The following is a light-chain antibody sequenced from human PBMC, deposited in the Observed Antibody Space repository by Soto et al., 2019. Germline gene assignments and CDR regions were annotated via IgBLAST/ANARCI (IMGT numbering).Light chain of an antibody. CDR3: QQDYSSPYT. J-gene: IGKJ2*01. CDR2: WAS. Sequence: DIVMTQSPDSLALSLGERATINCKSSQSVFYDSNNMNYLAWYQQRPGQPPKLLIYWASTRQSGVPDRISGSGSGTDFTLTISSLRADDVGVYYCQQDYSSPYTFGQGTKLEI. CDR1: QSVFYDSNNMNY. V-gene: IGKV4-1*01.